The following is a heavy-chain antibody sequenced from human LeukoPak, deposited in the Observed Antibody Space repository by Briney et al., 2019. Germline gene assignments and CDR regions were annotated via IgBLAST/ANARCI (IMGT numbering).Heavy chain of an antibody. CDR2: MNGEGTTI. J-gene: IGHJ4*02. D-gene: IGHD1-7*01. CDR3: ATARNFRFEY. CDR1: GLTFRTTW. Sequence: GGSLRLSCATSGLTFRTTWMHWVRQAPGKGLMWVSRMNGEGTTIDYADSVKGRFTVSRDHAKNTLFLQMNNLRTEDTALYFCATARNFRFEYWGQGSLVIVSA. V-gene: IGHV3-74*01.